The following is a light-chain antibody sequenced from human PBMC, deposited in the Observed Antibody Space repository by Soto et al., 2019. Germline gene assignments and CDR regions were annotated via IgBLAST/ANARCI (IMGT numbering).Light chain of an antibody. Sequence: QSVLTQPPSASGTPGQRVTISCSGTTSNIGHNYVCWYQQLPGSTPKLLILRSDQRPSGVPDRFSGSKCGTSASLTIGGLRAEDEADYYCASWDDSLSGFVFGTGTKLTVL. CDR3: ASWDDSLSGFV. J-gene: IGLJ1*01. V-gene: IGLV1-47*01. CDR1: TSNIGHNY. CDR2: RSD.